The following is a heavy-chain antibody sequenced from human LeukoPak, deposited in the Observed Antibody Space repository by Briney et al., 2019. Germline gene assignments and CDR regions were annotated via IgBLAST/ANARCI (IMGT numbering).Heavy chain of an antibody. CDR2: IYTSGST. J-gene: IGHJ5*02. CDR1: GGSISSYY. Sequence: TPSETLSLTCTVSGGSISSYYWSWIRQPAGKGLEWIGRIYTSGSTNYNPSLKSRVTMSVDTSKNQSSLKLSSVTAADTAVYYCARDMEDAGIFGVAISNWFDPWGQGTLVTVSS. V-gene: IGHV4-4*07. CDR3: ARDMEDAGIFGVAISNWFDP. D-gene: IGHD3-3*01.